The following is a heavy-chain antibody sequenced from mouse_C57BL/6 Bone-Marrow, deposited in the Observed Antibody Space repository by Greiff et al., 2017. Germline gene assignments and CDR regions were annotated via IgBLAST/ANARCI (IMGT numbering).Heavy chain of an antibody. CDR2: ISSGGSYT. D-gene: IGHD2-4*01. CDR3: ARRDYDWFAY. V-gene: IGHV5-6*02. J-gene: IGHJ3*01. CDR1: GFTFSSYG. Sequence: EVKLVESGGDLVKPGGSLKLSCAASGFTFSSYGMSWVRQTPDKRLEWVATISSGGSYTYYPDSVKGRFTITSDNAKNTLYLQMSSLKSEDTAMYYCARRDYDWFAYWGQGTLVTVSA.